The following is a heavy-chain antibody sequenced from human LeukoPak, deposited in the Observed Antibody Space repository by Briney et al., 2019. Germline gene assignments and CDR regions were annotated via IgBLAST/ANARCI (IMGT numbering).Heavy chain of an antibody. Sequence: RGSLRLSCAASGFTFSSYWMAWVRQAPGKGLEWVANIRQDGGEIYYVDSVKGRFILSRDNAKNSLYLEMNSLRDEDTAVYYCATDKIVGATNFDSWGQGTLVTVSS. V-gene: IGHV3-7*01. D-gene: IGHD1-26*01. CDR1: GFTFSSYW. CDR2: IRQDGGEI. J-gene: IGHJ4*02. CDR3: ATDKIVGATNFDS.